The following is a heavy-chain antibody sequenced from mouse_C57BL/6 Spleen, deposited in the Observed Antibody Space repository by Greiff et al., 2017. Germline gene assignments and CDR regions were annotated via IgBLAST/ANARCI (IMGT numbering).Heavy chain of an antibody. D-gene: IGHD2-4*01. CDR3: ARPIYYDYEDYAMDY. V-gene: IGHV5-17*01. CDR2: ISSGSSTI. J-gene: IGHJ4*01. Sequence: EVHLVESGGGLVKPGGSLKLSCAASGFTFSDYGMHWVRQAPEKGLEWVAYISSGSSTIYYADTVKGRFTISRDNAKNTLFLQMTSLRSEDTAMYYCARPIYYDYEDYAMDYWGQGTSVTVSS. CDR1: GFTFSDYG.